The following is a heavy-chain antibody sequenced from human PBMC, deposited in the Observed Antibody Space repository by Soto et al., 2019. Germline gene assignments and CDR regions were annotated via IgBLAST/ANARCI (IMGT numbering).Heavy chain of an antibody. CDR1: GFTFSSYA. J-gene: IGHJ4*02. CDR3: AKDLEGSGYDSGNDY. V-gene: IGHV3-23*01. D-gene: IGHD5-12*01. Sequence: EVQLLESGGGLVQPGGSLRLSCAASGFTFSSYAMSWVRQAPGKGLEWVSSISGSGGSTYSADSVKGRFTISRDNSKNTVYLQMNSLRAEETAVYYCAKDLEGSGYDSGNDYWGQGTLVTVSS. CDR2: ISGSGGST.